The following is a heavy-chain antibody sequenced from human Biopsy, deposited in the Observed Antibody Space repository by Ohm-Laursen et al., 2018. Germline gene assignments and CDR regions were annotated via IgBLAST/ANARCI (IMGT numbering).Heavy chain of an antibody. CDR3: AKAGRGYIDY. Sequence: GSLRLSCAAPGFTFSSSWMHWVRQAPGKGLEWVSRFNSDGTDTTYADSVKGRFTISRDNAKNTLYLQMNSLRVEDTAVCYCAKAGRGYIDYWGQGTLVIVSS. CDR2: FNSDGTDT. D-gene: IGHD5-18*01. J-gene: IGHJ4*02. V-gene: IGHV3-74*01. CDR1: GFTFSSSW.